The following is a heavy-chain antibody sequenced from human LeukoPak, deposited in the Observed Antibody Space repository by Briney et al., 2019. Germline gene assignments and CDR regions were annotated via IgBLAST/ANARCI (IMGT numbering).Heavy chain of an antibody. Sequence: GSPMIYCRGSGWSFTRYWIGRVRQAPGEGVEWMGIIYPDDSDTRYSPSFHGQVTISADKSISTDYLHWSSLKASDTAMYYCARLQQLVRFDYWGQGTLVTVSS. D-gene: IGHD6-6*01. J-gene: IGHJ4*02. CDR3: ARLQQLVRFDY. CDR2: IYPDDSDT. V-gene: IGHV5-51*01. CDR1: GWSFTRYW.